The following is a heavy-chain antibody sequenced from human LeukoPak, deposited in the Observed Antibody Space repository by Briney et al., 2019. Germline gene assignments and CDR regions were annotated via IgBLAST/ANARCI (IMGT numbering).Heavy chain of an antibody. J-gene: IGHJ6*03. CDR3: AKDYDNVVVPAAIRDYYYMDV. D-gene: IGHD2-2*02. V-gene: IGHV3-30*02. CDR2: IRYDGSNK. Sequence: GGSLRLSCAASGFTFSSYGVHWVRQAPGKGLEWVAFIRYDGSNKYYADSVKGRFTISRDNSKNTLYLQMNSLRAEDTAVYYCAKDYDNVVVPAAIRDYYYMDVWGKGTTVTVSS. CDR1: GFTFSSYG.